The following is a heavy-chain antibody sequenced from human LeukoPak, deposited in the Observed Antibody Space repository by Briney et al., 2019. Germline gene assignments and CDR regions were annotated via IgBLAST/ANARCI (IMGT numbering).Heavy chain of an antibody. CDR3: ARALAYSGIYTYYFDH. D-gene: IGHD5-12*01. CDR2: MNPNSGNT. CDR1: GYTFTSYD. Sequence: GASVKVSCKASGYTFTSYDINWVRQATGQGLEWMGWMNPNSGNTGYAQKFQGRVTITRNTSLNTAYVELSSLRSEDTAVYYCARALAYSGIYTYYFDHWGQGTLVTVSS. J-gene: IGHJ4*02. V-gene: IGHV1-8*01.